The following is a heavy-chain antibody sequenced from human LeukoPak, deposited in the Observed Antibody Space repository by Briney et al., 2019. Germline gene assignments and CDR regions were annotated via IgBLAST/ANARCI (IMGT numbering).Heavy chain of an antibody. CDR3: ARSGWSDIVVVPAAILNWFDP. D-gene: IGHD2-2*01. J-gene: IGHJ5*02. V-gene: IGHV4-30-2*01. CDR2: IYHSGST. CDR1: GGSISSGGYY. Sequence: SETLSLTCTVSGGSISSGGYYWSWIRQPPGKGLEWIGYIYHSGSTYYNPSLKSRVTISVDRSKNQFSLKLSSVTAADTAVYYCARSGWSDIVVVPAAILNWFDPWGQGTLVTVSS.